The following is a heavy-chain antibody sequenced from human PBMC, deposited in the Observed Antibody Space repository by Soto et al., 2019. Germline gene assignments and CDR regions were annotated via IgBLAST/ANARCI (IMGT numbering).Heavy chain of an antibody. CDR1: GFTFSSYA. J-gene: IGHJ3*02. CDR2: FSGSGGST. V-gene: IGHV3-23*01. D-gene: IGHD2-15*01. CDR3: AKDISGGYCSGGSCLDAFDI. Sequence: EVQLLESGGGLVQPGGSLRLSCAASGFTFSSYAMSWVPKAPGKGLEWVPAFSGSGGSTYYADSVKGRFTISRDNSKNTLYLQMNSLRAEDTAVYYCAKDISGGYCSGGSCLDAFDIWGQGTMVTVSS.